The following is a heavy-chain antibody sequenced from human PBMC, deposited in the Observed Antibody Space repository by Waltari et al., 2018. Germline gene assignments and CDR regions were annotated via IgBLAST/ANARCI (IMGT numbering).Heavy chain of an antibody. CDR1: GGPFSSYA. J-gene: IGHJ4*02. CDR2: IIPIFGTA. D-gene: IGHD3-3*01. Sequence: QVQLVQSGAEVKKPGSSVKVSCKASGGPFSSYAISWVRQAPGQGLEWMGGIIPIFGTANYAQKFQGRVTITADESTSTAYMALSSLRSEDTAVYYCASDGTIFGVVLWGQGTLVTVSS. CDR3: ASDGTIFGVVL. V-gene: IGHV1-69*13.